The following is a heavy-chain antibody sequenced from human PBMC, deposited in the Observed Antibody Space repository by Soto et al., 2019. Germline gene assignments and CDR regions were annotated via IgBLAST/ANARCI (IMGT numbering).Heavy chain of an antibody. J-gene: IGHJ4*02. CDR3: ATSWSSPAYCSGGSCYSY. D-gene: IGHD2-15*01. CDR2: IIPIFGTA. CDR1: GGTFSSYA. Sequence: QVQLVQSGAEVKKPGSSVKVSCKASGGTFSSYAISWVRQAPGQGLEWMGGIIPIFGTANYAQKFQSRVTITADESTSTAYMGLSSLRSEDTAVYYCATSWSSPAYCSGGSCYSYWGQGTMVTVSS. V-gene: IGHV1-69*01.